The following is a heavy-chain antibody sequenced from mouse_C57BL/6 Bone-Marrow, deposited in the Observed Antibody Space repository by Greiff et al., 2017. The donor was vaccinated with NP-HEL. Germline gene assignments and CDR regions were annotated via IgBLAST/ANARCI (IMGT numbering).Heavy chain of an antibody. CDR3: TRELGPWYFDV. CDR1: GYTFTDYE. J-gene: IGHJ1*03. Sequence: QVQLKQSGAELVRPGASVTLSCKASGYTFTDYEMHWVKQTPVHGLEWIGAIDPETGGTAYNQKFKGKAILTADKSSSTAYMELRSLTSEDSAVYYCTRELGPWYFDVWGTGTTVTVSS. CDR2: IDPETGGT. D-gene: IGHD4-1*01. V-gene: IGHV1-15*01.